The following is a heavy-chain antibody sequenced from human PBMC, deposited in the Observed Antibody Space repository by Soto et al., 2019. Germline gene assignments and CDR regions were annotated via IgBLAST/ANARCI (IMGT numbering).Heavy chain of an antibody. V-gene: IGHV1-69*12. J-gene: IGHJ6*01. CDR2: IMPIFGIA. CDR3: VSCWMEACIGVNYYY. D-gene: IGHD2-15*01. Sequence: QVQLVQSGAEVKKPGSSVKVSSKASGGTFSNYAFSWVRQAPGQGLGWGGGIMPIFGIADYAQKFRGRVTVTADESPSTALMWLSGRSSVDTALYYCVSCWMEACIGVNYYY. CDR1: GGTFSNYA.